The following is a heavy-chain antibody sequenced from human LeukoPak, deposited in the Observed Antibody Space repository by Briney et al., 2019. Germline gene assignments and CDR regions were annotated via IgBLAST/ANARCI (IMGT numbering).Heavy chain of an antibody. J-gene: IGHJ6*02. V-gene: IGHV3-9*01. CDR3: AIDMGYRYYYYGMDV. CDR2: ISWNSGSI. Sequence: GGSLRLSCAASGFTFDDYAMHWVRQAPGKGLEWVSGISWNSGSIGYADSVKGRFTISRDNAKKSLYLQMNSLRAEDTALYYCAIDMGYRYYYYGMDVWGQGTTVTVSS. CDR1: GFTFDDYA. D-gene: IGHD5-18*01.